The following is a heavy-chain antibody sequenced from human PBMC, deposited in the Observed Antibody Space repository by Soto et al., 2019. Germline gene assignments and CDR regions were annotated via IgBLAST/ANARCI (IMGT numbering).Heavy chain of an antibody. D-gene: IGHD1-7*01. J-gene: IGHJ6*02. CDR3: AGGKGTNSGAYYYYGMDV. CDR1: GFTFSSYA. CDR2: ISYDGNNK. Sequence: GGSLRLSCAASGFTFSSYAMHWVRQAPGKGLEWVAVISYDGNNKYYAESVKGRFTISRDNSKNTLYLQMSSLRPEDTAVYYCAGGKGTNSGAYYYYGMDVWGQGTTVTV. V-gene: IGHV3-30-3*01.